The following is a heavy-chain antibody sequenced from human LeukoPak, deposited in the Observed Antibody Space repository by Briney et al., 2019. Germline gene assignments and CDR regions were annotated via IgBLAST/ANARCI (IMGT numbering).Heavy chain of an antibody. Sequence: GGSLRLSCAASGFTFSSYGMHWVRQAPGKGLEWVANIKPDGSERYYVDSVKGRFTISRDNAKSTLFLQMNSLRAEDTAVYYCAGGDASDIWGQGTMVTVSS. CDR3: AGGDASDI. V-gene: IGHV3-7*01. CDR1: GFTFSSYG. J-gene: IGHJ3*02. D-gene: IGHD6-25*01. CDR2: IKPDGSER.